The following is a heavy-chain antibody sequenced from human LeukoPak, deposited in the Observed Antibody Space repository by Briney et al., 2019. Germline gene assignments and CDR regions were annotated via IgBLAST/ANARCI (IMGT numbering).Heavy chain of an antibody. CDR3: ASNLERYVVVVPAFPMDV. CDR1: GGTFSSYA. J-gene: IGHJ6*02. V-gene: IGHV1-69*01. Sequence: ASVKVSCKASGGTFSSYAISWVRQAPGQGLEWMGGIIPIFGTANYAQKFQGGVTITADESTSTAYMELSSLRSEDTAVYYCASNLERYVVVVPAFPMDVWGQGTTVTVSS. D-gene: IGHD2-2*01. CDR2: IIPIFGTA.